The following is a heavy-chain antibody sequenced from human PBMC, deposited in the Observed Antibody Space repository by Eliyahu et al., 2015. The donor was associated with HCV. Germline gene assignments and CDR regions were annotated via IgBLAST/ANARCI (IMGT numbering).Heavy chain of an antibody. J-gene: IGHJ4*02. CDR1: GXTFSSYA. CDR2: IIPIFGTA. Sequence: QVQLVQSGAEVKKPGSSVKVSCKASGXTFSSYAXSWVRQAPGQGLEWMGGIIPIFGTANYAQKFQGRVTITADKSTSTAYMELSSLRSEDTAVYYCARAGEYSNYGGGYFDYWGQGTLVTVSS. CDR3: ARAGEYSNYGGGYFDY. V-gene: IGHV1-69*06. D-gene: IGHD4-11*01.